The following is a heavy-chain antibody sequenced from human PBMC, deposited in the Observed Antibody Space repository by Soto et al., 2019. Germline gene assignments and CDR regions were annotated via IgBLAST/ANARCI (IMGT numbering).Heavy chain of an antibody. D-gene: IGHD2-8*01. CDR3: AREGPGYCTNGVCSNFDY. V-gene: IGHV1-18*04. CDR2: ISAYNGNT. CDR1: GYTFTSYG. Sequence: GASVKVSCKASGYTFTSYGISWVRQAPGQGLEWMGWISAYNGNTNYAQKLQGRVTMTTDTSTSTAYMELRSLRSDDTAVYYCAREGPGYCTNGVCSNFDYWGQGTLVTVSS. J-gene: IGHJ4*02.